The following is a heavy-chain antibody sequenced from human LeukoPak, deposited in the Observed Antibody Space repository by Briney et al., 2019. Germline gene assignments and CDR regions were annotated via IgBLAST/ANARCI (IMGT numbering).Heavy chain of an antibody. V-gene: IGHV3-74*01. Sequence: GGSLRLSCAASGFTFSSYWMHWVRHAPGKGLVWVSRIKSDGSITNYADSVKGRFTISRDNAKNTLYVQMNSLRADDTAVYYCAREREYNYGHMLGYWGQGTLVTVSS. J-gene: IGHJ4*02. D-gene: IGHD5-18*01. CDR2: IKSDGSIT. CDR1: GFTFSSYW. CDR3: AREREYNYGHMLGY.